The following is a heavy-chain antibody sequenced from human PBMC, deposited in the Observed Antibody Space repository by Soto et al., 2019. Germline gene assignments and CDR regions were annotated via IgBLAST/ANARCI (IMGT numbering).Heavy chain of an antibody. CDR1: GGSISSSSYY. CDR2: IYYSGST. Sequence: SETLSLTCTVSGGSISSSSYYWGWIRQPPGKGLEWIGSIYYSGSTYYNPSLKSRVTISVDTSKNQFSLKLSSVTAADTAVYYCARVVPAAKGDYYGSGSYYNRSTYWGQGTLVTVS. V-gene: IGHV4-39*01. CDR3: ARVVPAAKGDYYGSGSYYNRSTY. D-gene: IGHD3-10*01. J-gene: IGHJ4*02.